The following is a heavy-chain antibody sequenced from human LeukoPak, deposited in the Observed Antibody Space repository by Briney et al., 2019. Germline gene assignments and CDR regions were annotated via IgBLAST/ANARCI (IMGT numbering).Heavy chain of an antibody. CDR2: ISGSSSTI. Sequence: GGSLRLSCVASRFIFSMFSMNWVRQAPGKGLEWLSHISGSSSTIHYEDSVKGLFTISRDNSKNTLYLQMSSLRAKDTAVYYCARKSGGWYSDFDYWGQGTLVTVSS. V-gene: IGHV3-48*01. CDR1: RFIFSMFS. D-gene: IGHD6-19*01. J-gene: IGHJ4*02. CDR3: ARKSGGWYSDFDY.